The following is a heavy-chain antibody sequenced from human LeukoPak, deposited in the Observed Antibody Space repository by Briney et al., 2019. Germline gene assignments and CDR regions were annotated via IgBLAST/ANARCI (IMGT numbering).Heavy chain of an antibody. CDR1: GYTLTELS. CDR2: FDPEDGET. J-gene: IGHJ3*02. CDR3: ATGDTAMPKGAFDI. V-gene: IGHV1-24*01. D-gene: IGHD5-18*01. Sequence: ASVKVPCKVSGYTLTELSMHWVRQAPGKGLEWMGGFDPEDGETIYAQKFQGRVTMTEDTSTDTAYMELSSLRSEDTAVYYCATGDTAMPKGAFDIWGQGTMITVSS.